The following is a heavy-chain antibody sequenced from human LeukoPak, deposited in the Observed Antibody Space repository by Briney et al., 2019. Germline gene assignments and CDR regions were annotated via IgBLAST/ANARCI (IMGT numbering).Heavy chain of an antibody. D-gene: IGHD6-13*01. J-gene: IGHJ4*02. CDR1: GYIFTNYD. Sequence: ASMNVSYNASGYIFTNYDLHWERHAPGQRPDWLAWRRAAKVDKEMSQQFQGRFTITEDTSGSTAYLELSSGRSEDRVFFYVVRVGGSGSLFFAYGGQGTLVTVSS. CDR2: RRAAKVDK. CDR3: VRVGGSGSLFFAY. V-gene: IGHV1-3*02.